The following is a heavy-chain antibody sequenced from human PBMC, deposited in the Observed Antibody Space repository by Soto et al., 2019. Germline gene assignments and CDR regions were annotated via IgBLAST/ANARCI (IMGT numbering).Heavy chain of an antibody. CDR2: MNPNSGNT. D-gene: IGHD3-3*01. CDR1: GYTFTSYD. CDR3: ARSRPHYDFWSGYYYYYGMDV. J-gene: IGHJ6*02. V-gene: IGHV1-8*01. Sequence: VSVKVSCKASGYTFTSYDINWVRQATGQGLEWMGWMNPNSGNTGYAQKFQGRVTMTRNTSISTAYMELSSLRSEDTAVYYCARSRPHYDFWSGYYYYYGMDVWGQGTTVTVSS.